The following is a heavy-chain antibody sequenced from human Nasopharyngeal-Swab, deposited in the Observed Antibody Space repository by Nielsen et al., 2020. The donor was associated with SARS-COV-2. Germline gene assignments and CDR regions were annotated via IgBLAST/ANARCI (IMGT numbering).Heavy chain of an antibody. CDR3: TTDFYFDY. CDR2: IGDKDHNYAT. J-gene: IGHJ4*02. Sequence: GGSLRLSCAASGFIFSAPAMHWVRQAPGKGLEWLGRIGDKDHNYATTYGASAKGRFTISRDDSKNTAFLQMDSLKTEDTALYYCTTDFYFDYWGQGTLVTVLL. CDR1: GFIFSAPA. V-gene: IGHV3-73*01.